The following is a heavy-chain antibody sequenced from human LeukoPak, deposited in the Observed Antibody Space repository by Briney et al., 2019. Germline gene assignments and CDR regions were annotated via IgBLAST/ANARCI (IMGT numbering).Heavy chain of an antibody. J-gene: IGHJ4*02. CDR3: ATDHCSSTSCYFY. Sequence: ASVKVSCKASGYTFTSYYMHWVRQAPGQGLEWMGIINPSGGSTIYAQKFQGRVTMTEDTSTDTAYMELGSLRSEDTAVYYCATDHCSSTSCYFYWGQGTLVTASS. CDR1: GYTFTSYY. D-gene: IGHD2-2*01. CDR2: INPSGGST. V-gene: IGHV1-46*01.